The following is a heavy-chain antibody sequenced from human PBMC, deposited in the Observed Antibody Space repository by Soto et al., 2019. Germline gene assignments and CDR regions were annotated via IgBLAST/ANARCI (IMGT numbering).Heavy chain of an antibody. J-gene: IGHJ4*02. CDR2: IYYSGST. D-gene: IGHD3-22*01. V-gene: IGHV4-59*01. Sequence: SETLSLTCTVSGGSISSYYWSWIRQPPGKGLEWIGYIYYSGSTNYNPSLKSRVTISVDTSKNQFSLKLSSVTAADTAVYYCARDYDSSGVYYFDYWGQGTLVTVSS. CDR3: ARDYDSSGVYYFDY. CDR1: GGSISSYY.